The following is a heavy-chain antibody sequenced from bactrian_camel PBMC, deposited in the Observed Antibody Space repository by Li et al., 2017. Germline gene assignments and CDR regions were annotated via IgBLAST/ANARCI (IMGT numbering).Heavy chain of an antibody. CDR3: VKPNPDARGGFDH. V-gene: IGHV3S25*01. CDR1: GLTFSSSW. D-gene: IGHD1*01. CDR2: SSSGALSL. J-gene: IGHJ4*01. Sequence: QLVESGGGLVQPGGSLRLSCAASGLTFSSSWMYWVRQAPGKGLEWVSSSSSGALSLVYADSVKGRFTISRDNAKNTVYLLMNSLKPEDTAVYYCVKPNPDARGGFDHWGQGTQVTVS.